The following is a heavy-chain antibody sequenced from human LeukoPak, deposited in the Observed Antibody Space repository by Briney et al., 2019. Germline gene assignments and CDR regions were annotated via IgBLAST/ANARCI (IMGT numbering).Heavy chain of an antibody. CDR2: IIPIFGTA. CDR3: ARGESSDFWSGPSWWFDP. D-gene: IGHD3-3*01. V-gene: IGHV1-69*05. J-gene: IGHJ5*02. CDR1: GGTFSSYA. Sequence: SVKVSCKASGGTFSSYAISWVRQAPGQGLEWMGGIIPIFGTAKYAQKFQGRVTITTDESTSTGYMELSSLRSEDTAVYYCARGESSDFWSGPSWWFDPWGQGTLVTVSS.